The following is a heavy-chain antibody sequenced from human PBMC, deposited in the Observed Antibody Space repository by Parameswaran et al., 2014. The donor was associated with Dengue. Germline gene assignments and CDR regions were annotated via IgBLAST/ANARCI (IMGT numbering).Heavy chain of an antibody. J-gene: IGHJ6*03. CDR3: ARVHYGDLIYYYYYMDV. D-gene: IGHD4-17*01. V-gene: IGHV4-34*01. CDR2: INHSGGT. Sequence: VRQAPGKGLEWIGEINHSGGTNYNPSLKSRVTISVDTSKNQFSLKLSSVTAADTAVYYCARVHYGDLIYYYYYMDVWGKGTTVTVSS.